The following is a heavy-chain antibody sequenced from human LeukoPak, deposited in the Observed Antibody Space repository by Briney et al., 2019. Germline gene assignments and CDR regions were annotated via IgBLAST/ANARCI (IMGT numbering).Heavy chain of an antibody. Sequence: GGSLRLSCAASGFTFSGSAMHWVRQTSGKGLEWVGRIRSKANSYATAYAASVKGRFTISRDDSKNTAYLQMNSLKTEDTAVYYRTIAVAGYWDYWGQGTLVTVSS. V-gene: IGHV3-73*01. CDR3: TIAVAGYWDY. CDR2: IRSKANSYAT. CDR1: GFTFSGSA. J-gene: IGHJ4*02. D-gene: IGHD6-19*01.